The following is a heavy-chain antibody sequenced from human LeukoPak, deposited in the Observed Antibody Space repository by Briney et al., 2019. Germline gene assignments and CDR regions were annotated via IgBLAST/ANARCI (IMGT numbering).Heavy chain of an antibody. J-gene: IGHJ3*01. CDR2: INPKSGGT. CDR3: AHGSYPLDAFDF. V-gene: IGHV1-2*02. D-gene: IGHD1-26*01. Sequence: ASVKVCCKASGYTFDGFYLNWVRQAPGQGLEWMGWINPKSGGTTYAQKFQGRVTMTRGTSISTAYMELSSLRSDDTAVYYCAHGSYPLDAFDFWGQGTMVTVSS. CDR1: GYTFDGFY.